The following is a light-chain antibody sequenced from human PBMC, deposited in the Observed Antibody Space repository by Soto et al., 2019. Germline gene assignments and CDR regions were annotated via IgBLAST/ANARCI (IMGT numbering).Light chain of an antibody. CDR1: GGSIANHY. CDR2: EDN. V-gene: IGLV6-57*04. CDR3: QSFDSTSVV. J-gene: IGLJ3*02. Sequence: NFMLTQPHSVSESPGKTVTISCTRSGGSIANHYVQWYQQRPGSAPTTVIYEDNQRPSGVPDRFSGPIDSSSNSASLTLSGLKTEDEADYYCQSFDSTSVVFGGGTKLTVL.